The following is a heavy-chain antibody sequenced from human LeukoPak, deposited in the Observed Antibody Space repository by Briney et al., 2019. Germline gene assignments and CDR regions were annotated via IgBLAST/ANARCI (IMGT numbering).Heavy chain of an antibody. D-gene: IGHD6-6*01. CDR3: ARNEYSSSLRPYYFDY. J-gene: IGHJ4*02. CDR1: SGSFSGYY. V-gene: IGHV4-34*01. Sequence: PSETLSLTCAVYSGSFSGYYWTWFRQPPGKGLEWIGSIYYSGSTYYNPSLKSRVTISVDTSKNQFSLKLSSVTAADTAVYYCARNEYSSSLRPYYFDYWGQGTLVTVSS. CDR2: IYYSGST.